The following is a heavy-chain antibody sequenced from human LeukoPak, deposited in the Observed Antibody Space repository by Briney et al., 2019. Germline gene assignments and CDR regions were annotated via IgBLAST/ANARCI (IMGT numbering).Heavy chain of an antibody. V-gene: IGHV4-34*01. CDR3: ARGRGAVWFGYFDY. J-gene: IGHJ4*02. CDR1: GGSFSGYY. D-gene: IGHD3-10*01. CDR2: INHSGRT. Sequence: SETLSLTCAVYGGSFSGYYWSWIRQPPGKGLEWIGEINHSGRTNYNPSLKSRVTISVDTSKNQFSLKLSSVTAADTGVYCCARGRGAVWFGYFDYWGQGTLVTVSS.